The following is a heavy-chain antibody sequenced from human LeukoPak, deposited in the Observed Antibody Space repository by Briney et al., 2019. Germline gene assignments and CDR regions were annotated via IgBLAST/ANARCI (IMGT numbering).Heavy chain of an antibody. V-gene: IGHV3-23*01. J-gene: IGHJ4*02. CDR3: AKGQYYDSSGYYYY. CDR1: GFTFSSYA. CDR2: ISGGGGST. Sequence: GGSLRLSCAASGFTFSSYAMSWVRQAPGKGLEWCSAISGGGGSTYYADSVKGRFTISRDNSKNTLYLQMNSLRAEDTAVYYCAKGQYYDSSGYYYYWGQGTLVTVSS. D-gene: IGHD3-22*01.